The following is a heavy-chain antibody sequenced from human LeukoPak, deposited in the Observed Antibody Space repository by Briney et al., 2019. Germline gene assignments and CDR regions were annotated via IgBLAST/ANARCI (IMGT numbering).Heavy chain of an antibody. CDR2: IYYSGST. V-gene: IGHV4-31*03. Sequence: SETLSLTCTVSGGSISSGGYYWSWIRQHPGKGLEWIGYIYYSGSTYYNPSLKSRVTISVDTSKNQFSPKLSSVTAADTAVYYCARSASGYFDYWGQGTLVTVSS. J-gene: IGHJ4*02. CDR3: ARSASGYFDY. CDR1: GGSISSGGYY.